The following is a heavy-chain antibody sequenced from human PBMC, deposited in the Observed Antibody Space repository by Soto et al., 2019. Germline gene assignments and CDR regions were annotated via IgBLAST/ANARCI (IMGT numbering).Heavy chain of an antibody. CDR2: ISLYSDGT. D-gene: IGHD2-2*01. CDR3: ARVVPGAEAWFGP. J-gene: IGHJ5*02. CDR1: GYTFSNYG. V-gene: IGHV1-18*01. Sequence: ASVKVSCKTSGYTFSNYGITWVRQAPGQPLQWLGWISLYSDGTNYAQKFQGRVSMTTDTSTTTAYMELRSLRSDDTAVYYCARVVPGAEAWFGPWGQGTLVTVSS.